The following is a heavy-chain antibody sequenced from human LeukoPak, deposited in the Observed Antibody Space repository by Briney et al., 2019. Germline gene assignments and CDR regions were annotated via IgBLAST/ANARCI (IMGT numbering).Heavy chain of an antibody. CDR2: IFYSGST. CDR1: GGSISSGDYY. J-gene: IGHJ4*02. Sequence: PSETLSLTCTVSGGSISSGDYYWSSIRQPPGKGLEWIGYIFYSGSTSHNPSLKSRVTISVDTSKNQFSLKLSSVTAADTAVYYCARDLGGYGVGDYWGQGTLVTVSS. CDR3: ARDLGGYGVGDY. V-gene: IGHV4-30-4*08. D-gene: IGHD5-12*01.